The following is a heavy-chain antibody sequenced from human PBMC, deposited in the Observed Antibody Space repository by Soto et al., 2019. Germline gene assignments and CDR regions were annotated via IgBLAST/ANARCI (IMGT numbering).Heavy chain of an antibody. Sequence: EVQLVESGGGLVQPGGSLRLSCAASGFTLSDHCMNWVRXAPGKGLEWVGRTRNKANSYTTEYAASVKGRFTISRXXXXXXXXXXXXXXXXXDXXXYYCAXVEMYSGSYSDSWGQGTLVTVSS. V-gene: IGHV3-72*01. CDR2: TRNKANSYTT. CDR1: GFTLSDHC. CDR3: AXVEMYSGSYSDS. D-gene: IGHD1-26*01. J-gene: IGHJ4*02.